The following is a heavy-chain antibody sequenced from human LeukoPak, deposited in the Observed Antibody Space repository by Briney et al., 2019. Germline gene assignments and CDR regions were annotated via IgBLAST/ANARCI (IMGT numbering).Heavy chain of an antibody. V-gene: IGHV3-7*01. CDR2: IKQDGSEK. J-gene: IGHJ4*02. Sequence: GGSLRLSCAASGFTFSNYWMSWVRQAPGKGLEWVANIKQDGSEKYYVDSVKGRFTISRDNAKNSLYLQMNSMRAEDTAVYYCARSLRGYSYGSGGQGTLVTVSS. CDR3: ARSLRGYSYGS. CDR1: GFTFSNYW. D-gene: IGHD5-18*01.